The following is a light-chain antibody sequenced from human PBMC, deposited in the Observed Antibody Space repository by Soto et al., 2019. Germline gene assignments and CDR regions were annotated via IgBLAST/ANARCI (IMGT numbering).Light chain of an antibody. J-gene: IGLJ1*01. CDR3: CSYTTTTSRV. CDR2: DVS. Sequence: QSPLTQPASVSGSPGQSITISCTGTSSDIGQYTYVSWYQQHPGNAPKLMIYDVSIRASGVSDRFSGSKSGNTASLTISGLQAEDEADYHCCSYTTTTSRVFGTGTKVTVL. CDR1: SSDIGQYTY. V-gene: IGLV2-14*03.